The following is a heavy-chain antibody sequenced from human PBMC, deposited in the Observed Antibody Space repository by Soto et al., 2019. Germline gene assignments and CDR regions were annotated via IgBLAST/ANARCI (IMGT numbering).Heavy chain of an antibody. J-gene: IGHJ4*02. CDR2: MNPNRDYT. Sequence: ASVKVSCKASRYTFSNYDINWVRQATGQGLEWMGWMNPNRDYTGYAREFQGRVTMTRNTSISTAYMELSSLRSEDTAVYYCATGAKRGGFDYWGQGTLVTVSS. CDR3: ATGAKRGGFDY. CDR1: RYTFSNYD. V-gene: IGHV1-8*01.